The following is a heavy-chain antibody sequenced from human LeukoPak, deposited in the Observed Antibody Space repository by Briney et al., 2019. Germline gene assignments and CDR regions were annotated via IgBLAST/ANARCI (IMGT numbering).Heavy chain of an antibody. J-gene: IGHJ6*03. CDR1: GFTFSSYG. V-gene: IGHV3-30*02. CDR2: IRYDGSNK. CDR3: AKDTILGWPHYYYMDV. Sequence: GGSLRLSCAASGFTFSSYGMHRVRQAPGTGLEWVAFIRYDGSNKYYADSVKGRFTISRDNSKNTLYLQMNSLRAEDTAVYYCAKDTILGWPHYYYMDVWGKGTTVTVSS. D-gene: IGHD7-27*01.